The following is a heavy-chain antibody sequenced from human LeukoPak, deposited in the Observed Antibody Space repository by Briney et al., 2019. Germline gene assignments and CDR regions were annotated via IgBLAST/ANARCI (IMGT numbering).Heavy chain of an antibody. V-gene: IGHV3-23*01. J-gene: IGHJ4*02. CDR2: TRGSGGGT. D-gene: IGHD6-19*01. CDR3: AKDRKLYSSGWYGVDY. Sequence: GGSLRLSCAASGFTFPNYAMMWVRQGPGKRLEWVSATRGSGGGTYYADSVKGRFTISRDNSKNTLYLQMNSLRAEDTAVYYCAKDRKLYSSGWYGVDYWGQGTLVTVSS. CDR1: GFTFPNYA.